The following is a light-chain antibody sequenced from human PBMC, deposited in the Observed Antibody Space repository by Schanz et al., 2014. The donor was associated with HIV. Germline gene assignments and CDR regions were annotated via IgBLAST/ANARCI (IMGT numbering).Light chain of an antibody. CDR2: KAS. CDR3: QQYDSYWA. J-gene: IGKJ2*01. V-gene: IGKV1-5*03. CDR1: QSISSW. Sequence: DIQMTQSPSTLSASVEDRVTITCRASQSISSWLAWYQQKPGKAPKLLIYKASSLESGVPSRFSGSGSGTEFTLTISSLQPDDFATYYCQQYDSYWAFGPGTKLEIK.